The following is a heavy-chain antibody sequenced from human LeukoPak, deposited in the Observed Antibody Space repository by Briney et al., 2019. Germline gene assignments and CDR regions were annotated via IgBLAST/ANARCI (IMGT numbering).Heavy chain of an antibody. CDR1: GLTLSDAW. Sequence: GGSLRLSCAASGLTLSDAWLTWVRQAPGKGLEGVARIKSKIDGGLKDYAAPVKGTFTISRDDSENTVYLQINSLKVEDTAMYYCATGRSGYFDSWGQGTLVTVSS. J-gene: IGHJ4*02. CDR3: ATGRSGYFDS. CDR2: IKSKIDGGLK. V-gene: IGHV3-15*01.